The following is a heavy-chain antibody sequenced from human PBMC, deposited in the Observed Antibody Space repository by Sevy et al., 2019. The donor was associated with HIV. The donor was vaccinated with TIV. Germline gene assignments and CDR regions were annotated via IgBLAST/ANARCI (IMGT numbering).Heavy chain of an antibody. D-gene: IGHD3-3*01. CDR1: GYSFTSYW. V-gene: IGHV5-51*01. J-gene: IGHJ5*02. CDR3: ARHKTFWSGYPRRWFDP. Sequence: GESLKISCKGSGYSFTSYWIGWVRQMPGKGLEWMGIIYPGDSDTRYSPSFQGQVTISADKSISTAYLQWSSLKASDTAMYYCARHKTFWSGYPRRWFDPWGQRTLVTVSS. CDR2: IYPGDSDT.